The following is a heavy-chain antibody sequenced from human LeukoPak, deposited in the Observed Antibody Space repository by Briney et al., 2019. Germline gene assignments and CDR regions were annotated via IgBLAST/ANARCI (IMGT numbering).Heavy chain of an antibody. CDR3: ARRGSGRHFDF. D-gene: IGHD2-15*01. Sequence: GGSLRFSGAASGFTFSDYYMSWIRQAPGKGLKWVSCISGGSSTIYYADSLKGRFTVSRDNAKNSLYLLMNSLRAEDTAVYYCARRGSGRHFDFWGQGTLVTVSS. V-gene: IGHV3-11*01. CDR1: GFTFSDYY. CDR2: ISGGSSTI. J-gene: IGHJ4*02.